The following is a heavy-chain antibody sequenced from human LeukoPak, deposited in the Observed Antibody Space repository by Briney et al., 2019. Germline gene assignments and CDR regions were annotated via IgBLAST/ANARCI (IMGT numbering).Heavy chain of an antibody. V-gene: IGHV3-48*02. J-gene: IGHJ4*02. CDR3: ARAPWIQLWSPYYFDY. CDR1: GFTFSSYS. CDR2: ISSSSSTI. Sequence: GGSLRLSCAVSGFTFSSYSMNWVRQAPGKGLEWVSYISSSSSTIYYADSVKGRFTISRDNAKNSLYLQMNSLRDEDTAVYYCARAPWIQLWSPYYFDYWGQGTLVTVSS. D-gene: IGHD5-18*01.